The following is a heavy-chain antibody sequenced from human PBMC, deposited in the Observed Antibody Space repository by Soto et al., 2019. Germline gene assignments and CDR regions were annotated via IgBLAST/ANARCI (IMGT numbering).Heavy chain of an antibody. CDR3: ERHSIYGEFDY. V-gene: IGHV4-59*08. CDR1: GGSISGYY. J-gene: IGHJ4*02. Sequence: SETLCLTCTVAGGSISGYYWSWIRQPPGKGLEWVGYIYYSGSTNYNPSLKSRVTISVDTSKNQFSLKLTSVTATDTAVYYCERHSIYGEFDYWGQGTQVTVSS. CDR2: IYYSGST. D-gene: IGHD2-21*01.